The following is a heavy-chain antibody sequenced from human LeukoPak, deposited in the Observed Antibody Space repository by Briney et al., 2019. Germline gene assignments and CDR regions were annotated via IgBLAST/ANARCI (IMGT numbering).Heavy chain of an antibody. CDR1: GYDFTDYS. CDR2: VNTGNGHT. D-gene: IGHD1-26*01. J-gene: IGHJ4*02. CDR3: ARGQWVGTTQAYYLQY. V-gene: IGHV1-3*04. Sequence: ASVKVSCKASGYDFTDYSIQWVRQAPGQRLEWMGWVNTGNGHTRYSPKFQGRVTIVRDTSASTAYMDLSSLTSEDTALYYCARGQWVGTTQAYYLQYWGQGTPVAVSS.